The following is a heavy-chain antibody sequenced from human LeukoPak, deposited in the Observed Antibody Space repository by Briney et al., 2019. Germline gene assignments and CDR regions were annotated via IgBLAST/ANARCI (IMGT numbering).Heavy chain of an antibody. J-gene: IGHJ4*02. V-gene: IGHV4-59*01. Sequence: SETLSLTCTVSGGSISSYYWSWIRQPPGKGLEWLGYISYTGSTYYNPSLQSRVTISVDTSKNQFSLKLSFVTAADTAVYYCARQDSSSLYYFDYWGQGTLVTVSS. CDR2: ISYTGST. CDR1: GGSISSYY. CDR3: ARQDSSSLYYFDY. D-gene: IGHD6-13*01.